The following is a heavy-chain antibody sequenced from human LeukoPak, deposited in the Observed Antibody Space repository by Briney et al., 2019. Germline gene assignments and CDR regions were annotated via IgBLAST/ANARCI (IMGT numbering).Heavy chain of an antibody. J-gene: IGHJ4*02. CDR3: ARDSDSSGYYSISFDY. V-gene: IGHV4-4*07. Sequence: SETLSLTSTVYAGSISSYYWRWLRQPAGMGLEWIGRLYNSRSTNYNPSLKSRVTMSVDTSKNQFSLKLSSVTAADTAVYYCARDSDSSGYYSISFDYWGQGTLVTVSS. CDR1: AGSISSYY. CDR2: LYNSRST. D-gene: IGHD3-22*01.